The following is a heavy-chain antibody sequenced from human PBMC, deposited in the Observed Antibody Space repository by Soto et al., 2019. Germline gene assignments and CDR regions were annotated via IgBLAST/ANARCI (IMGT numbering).Heavy chain of an antibody. CDR1: GFTFSSYG. Sequence: GASLKISCAASGFTFSSYGMHWVRQAPGKGLEWVAVISYDGSNKYYADSVKGRFTISRDNSKNTLYLQMNSLRAEDTAVYYCAKDLTEVYDYIWGSYRSDAFDIWGQGTMVTVSS. D-gene: IGHD3-16*02. J-gene: IGHJ3*02. CDR3: AKDLTEVYDYIWGSYRSDAFDI. V-gene: IGHV3-30*18. CDR2: ISYDGSNK.